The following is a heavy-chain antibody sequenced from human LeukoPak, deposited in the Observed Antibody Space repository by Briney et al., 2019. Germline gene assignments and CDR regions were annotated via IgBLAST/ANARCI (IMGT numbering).Heavy chain of an antibody. CDR3: ARDYFDCYDSSGYQD. V-gene: IGHV3-48*01. J-gene: IGHJ4*02. CDR2: ISSSSSTI. Sequence: PGGSLRLSCAASGFTFSSYSMNWVRQAPGKGLEWVSYISSSSSTIYYADSVKGRFTISRDNAKNSLYLQMNSLRAEDTAVYYCARDYFDCYDSSGYQDWGQGTLVTVSS. D-gene: IGHD3-22*01. CDR1: GFTFSSYS.